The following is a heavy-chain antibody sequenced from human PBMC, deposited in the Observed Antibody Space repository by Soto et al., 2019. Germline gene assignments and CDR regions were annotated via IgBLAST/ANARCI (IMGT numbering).Heavy chain of an antibody. V-gene: IGHV3-23*01. CDR2: LSGSGDST. J-gene: IGHJ4*02. D-gene: IGHD6-19*01. CDR3: ANERSSGWSFGY. Sequence: EVQLLESGGGLVQPGGSLRLSCAASGFTFSTYAMNWVRQAPGKGLEWVSGLSGSGDSTYYADSVKGRFTVSRDNSKSSRYLQMYSLRAEDTAVFYCANERSSGWSFGYWGQGTLVTVSS. CDR1: GFTFSTYA.